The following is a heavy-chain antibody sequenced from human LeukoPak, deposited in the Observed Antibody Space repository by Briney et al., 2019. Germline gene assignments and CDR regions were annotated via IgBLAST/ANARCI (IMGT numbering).Heavy chain of an antibody. CDR1: GFTFSSYG. Sequence: GGSLRLSCAASGFTFSSYGMHWVRQAPGKGLEWVAFIRYDGSNKYYADSVKGRFTISRDNSKNTLYLQMNSLRAEDTAVYCCAKDRDYGYYFDYWGQGTLVTVSS. CDR2: IRYDGSNK. CDR3: AKDRDYGYYFDY. J-gene: IGHJ4*02. V-gene: IGHV3-30*02. D-gene: IGHD4-17*01.